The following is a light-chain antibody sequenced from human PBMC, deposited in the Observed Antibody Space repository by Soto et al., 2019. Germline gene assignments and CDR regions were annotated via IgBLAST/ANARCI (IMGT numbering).Light chain of an antibody. CDR1: SCDVGSHNF. CDR3: CSYAGTTTWV. J-gene: IGLJ2*01. Sequence: QSALTQPASVSGSPGQSITISCTGTSCDVGSHNFVSWYQQRPGKAPKLMIFEVTKRPSGVSSRFSASKSGNTASLTISGVQAEDEADYYCCSYAGTTTWVFGGGTKVTVL. CDR2: EVT. V-gene: IGLV2-23*02.